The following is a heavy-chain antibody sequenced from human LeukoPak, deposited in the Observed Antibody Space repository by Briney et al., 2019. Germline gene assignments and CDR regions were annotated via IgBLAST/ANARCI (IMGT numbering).Heavy chain of an antibody. Sequence: PGGSLRLSCAASGFTFSSYEMNWVRQAPGKGLEWVSYISSSGSTIYYEDSVKGRFTISRDNAKNSLYLQMNSLRAEDTAVYYCALLLRYFDWLEGRAFDIWGQGTMVTVSS. D-gene: IGHD3-9*01. CDR1: GFTFSSYE. V-gene: IGHV3-48*03. CDR2: ISSSGSTI. CDR3: ALLLRYFDWLEGRAFDI. J-gene: IGHJ3*02.